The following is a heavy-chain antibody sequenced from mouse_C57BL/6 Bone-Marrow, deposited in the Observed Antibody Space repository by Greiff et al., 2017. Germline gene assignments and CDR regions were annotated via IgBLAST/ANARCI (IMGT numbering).Heavy chain of an antibody. V-gene: IGHV2-9-1*01. D-gene: IGHD2-4*01. J-gene: IGHJ4*01. Sequence: QVQLQQSGPGLVAPSQSLSITCNVSGFSLTSYAIHWVSQPPGKGLEWRGVIWTGGGTHYNSALKSRLSISKDNTTSHAFLIMNSLQTEDTARYYCARRNYDGAMDYWGQGTSVTVSS. CDR1: GFSLTSYA. CDR2: IWTGGGT. CDR3: ARRNYDGAMDY.